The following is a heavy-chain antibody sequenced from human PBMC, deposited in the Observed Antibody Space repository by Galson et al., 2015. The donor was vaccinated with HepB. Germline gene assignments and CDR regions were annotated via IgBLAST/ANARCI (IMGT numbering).Heavy chain of an antibody. CDR3: ARASTPIEWYSSSSYYYYYYMDV. V-gene: IGHV1-69*13. CDR2: IIPIFGTA. CDR1: GGTFSSYA. Sequence: SVKVSCKASGGTFSSYAISWVRQAPGQGLEWMGGIIPIFGTANYAQKFQGRVTITADESTSTAYMELSSLRSEDTAVYYCARASTPIEWYSSSSYYYYYYMDVWGKGTTVTVSS. J-gene: IGHJ6*03. D-gene: IGHD6-6*01.